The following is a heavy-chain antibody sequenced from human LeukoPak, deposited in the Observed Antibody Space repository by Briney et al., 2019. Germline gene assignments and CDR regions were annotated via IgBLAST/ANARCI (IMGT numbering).Heavy chain of an antibody. V-gene: IGHV4-61*02. J-gene: IGHJ4*02. CDR1: GGSFSRVGYF. CDR2: IYTNGDT. CDR3: ARERRDDYVSFDY. Sequence: PSETLSLPCTVSGGSFSRVGYFWSWIRQPAGKGLEWIGRIYTNGDTNYNPSLKSRVTMSVDTSTNQFSLKLSSVTAADTAVYYCARERRDDYVSFDYWGQGTLVSVSS. D-gene: IGHD4-17*01.